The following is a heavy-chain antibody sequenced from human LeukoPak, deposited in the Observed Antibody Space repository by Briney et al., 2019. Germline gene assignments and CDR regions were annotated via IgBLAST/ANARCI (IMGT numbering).Heavy chain of an antibody. Sequence: GRSLRLSCAASGFTFSSYGMHWVRQAPGKGLEWVAVISYDGSNKYYADSVKGRFTISRDNSKNTLYLQMNSLRAEDTAVYYCAKDRFPGSDYGENSDYWGQGTLVTVSS. V-gene: IGHV3-30*18. D-gene: IGHD4-17*01. J-gene: IGHJ4*02. CDR1: GFTFSSYG. CDR3: AKDRFPGSDYGENSDY. CDR2: ISYDGSNK.